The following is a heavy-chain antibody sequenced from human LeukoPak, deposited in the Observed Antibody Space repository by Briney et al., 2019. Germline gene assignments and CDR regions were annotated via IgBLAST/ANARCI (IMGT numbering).Heavy chain of an antibody. Sequence: KASETLSLTCTVSGGSISTYFWSWIRQPPGKGLEWIGYIYYSGSTNYNPSLKSRVTISLDTSKNQFSLKLSSVTAADTAVYYCARDGYSSTGDWFDPWGQGTLVTVSS. CDR1: GGSISTYF. V-gene: IGHV4-59*12. CDR3: ARDGYSSTGDWFDP. CDR2: IYYSGST. J-gene: IGHJ5*02. D-gene: IGHD6-13*01.